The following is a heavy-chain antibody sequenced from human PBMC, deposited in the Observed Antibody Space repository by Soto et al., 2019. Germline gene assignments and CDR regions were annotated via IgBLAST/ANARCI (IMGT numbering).Heavy chain of an antibody. V-gene: IGHV3-21*01. D-gene: IGHD2-8*01. CDR2: ASSRGRHK. Sequence: EVQLVESGGGLVKPGESLRLSCEASGFTFSSDSMSWIRQAPGKGLEWVSSASSRGRHKYYSDSVKGRFTISRDNAKNSLDLQMDSLSAEDTAVYYCARRHCTTGVCSCDYWGQGNLVTVS. J-gene: IGHJ4*02. CDR1: GFTFSSDS. CDR3: ARRHCTTGVCSCDY.